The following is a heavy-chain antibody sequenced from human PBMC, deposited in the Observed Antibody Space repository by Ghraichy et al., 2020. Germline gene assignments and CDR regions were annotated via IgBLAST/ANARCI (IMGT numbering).Heavy chain of an antibody. J-gene: IGHJ4*02. V-gene: IGHV4-59*01. CDR1: GGSISSYY. Sequence: SQTLSLTCTVSGGSISSYYWSWIRQPPGKGLEWIGNIYYSGSTNYNPSLKSRVTISVGTSKNQFSLKLSSVTAADTAVYYCARGLMVYYDSSGIFDYWGQGTLVTVSS. CDR2: IYYSGST. D-gene: IGHD3-22*01. CDR3: ARGLMVYYDSSGIFDY.